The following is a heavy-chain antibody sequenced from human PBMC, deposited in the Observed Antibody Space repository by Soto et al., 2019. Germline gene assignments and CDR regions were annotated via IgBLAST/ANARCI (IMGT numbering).Heavy chain of an antibody. CDR1: GFTVSSNY. J-gene: IGHJ4*02. CDR3: ASKDSGGNSADY. Sequence: EVQLVESGGGLVQPGGSLRLSCAASGFTVSSNYMSWVRQAPGKGLGWVSVIYSGGSTYYADSVKGRFTISRDNSKNTLYLQMKSLRAEDTAVYYCASKDSGGNSADYWGQGTLVTVSS. D-gene: IGHD2-21*02. V-gene: IGHV3-66*01. CDR2: IYSGGST.